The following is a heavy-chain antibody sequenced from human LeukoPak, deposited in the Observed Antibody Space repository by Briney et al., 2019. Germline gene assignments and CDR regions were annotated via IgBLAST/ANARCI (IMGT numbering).Heavy chain of an antibody. CDR3: AKDTSIGKYCTNGVCSPFDY. D-gene: IGHD2-8*01. J-gene: IGHJ4*02. CDR1: GFTLSSYA. CDR2: ISDSGDYT. Sequence: PGGSLRLSCAASGFTLSSYAMSWVRQAPGQGLEWVSVISDSGDYTSYADSVRGRFTISRDNSRNTLYLQMISLRPEDTAVYYCAKDTSIGKYCTNGVCSPFDYWGQGTLVTVSS. V-gene: IGHV3-23*01.